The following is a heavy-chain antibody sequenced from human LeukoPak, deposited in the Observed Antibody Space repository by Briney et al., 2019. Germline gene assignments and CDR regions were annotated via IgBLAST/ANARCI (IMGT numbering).Heavy chain of an antibody. Sequence: SETLSLTCAVYGGSFSGYYWSWIRQPPGKGLEWIGEINHSGSTNYDPSLKSRVTISVDTSKNQFSLKLSSVTAADTAVYYCARGRVDTAMVTYYFDYWGQGTLVTVSS. J-gene: IGHJ4*02. CDR3: ARGRVDTAMVTYYFDY. D-gene: IGHD5-18*01. CDR2: INHSGST. V-gene: IGHV4-34*01. CDR1: GGSFSGYY.